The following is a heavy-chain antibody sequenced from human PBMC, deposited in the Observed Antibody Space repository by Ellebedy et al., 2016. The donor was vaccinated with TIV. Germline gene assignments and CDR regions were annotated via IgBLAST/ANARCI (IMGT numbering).Heavy chain of an antibody. V-gene: IGHV1-58*02. D-gene: IGHD1-26*01. CDR3: AATSGSYRSMLLAGPLDDAFDI. CDR2: IVVGSGNT. Sequence: AASVKVSCKASGFTFTSSTMQWVRQARGQRLGWIGWIVVGSGNTNYAQKFQERVTITRDMSTSTAFMELSSLRSDDTAVYYCAATSGSYRSMLLAGPLDDAFDIWGQGTMVTVSS. J-gene: IGHJ3*02. CDR1: GFTFTSST.